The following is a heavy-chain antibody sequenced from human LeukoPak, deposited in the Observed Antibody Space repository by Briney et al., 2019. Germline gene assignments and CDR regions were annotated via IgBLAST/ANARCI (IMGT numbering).Heavy chain of an antibody. CDR1: GFTVSSNY. CDR3: GRIIVAYTGVDY. D-gene: IGHD5-12*01. Sequence: GGSLRLSCAASGFTVSSNYMSWVRQAPGKGLEWVSVIYSGGSTYYADSVKGRFTISRDNAKNTLYLEMNSLRAEDTAVYYCGRIIVAYTGVDYWGQGTLVTVSS. CDR2: IYSGGST. V-gene: IGHV3-53*01. J-gene: IGHJ4*02.